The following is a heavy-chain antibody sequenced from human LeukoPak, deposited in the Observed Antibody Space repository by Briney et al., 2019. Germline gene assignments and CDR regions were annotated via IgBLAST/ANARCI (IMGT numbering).Heavy chain of an antibody. J-gene: IGHJ4*02. CDR2: IIPIFGTA. D-gene: IGHD5-12*01. V-gene: IGHV1-69*06. Sequence: GASVKASCKASGGTFSSYAISWVRQAPGQGLEWMGGIIPIFGTANYAQKFQGRVTITADKSTSTAYMELSSLRSEDTAVYYCARDQAKGEWLRNFDYWGQGTLVTVSS. CDR3: ARDQAKGEWLRNFDY. CDR1: GGTFSSYA.